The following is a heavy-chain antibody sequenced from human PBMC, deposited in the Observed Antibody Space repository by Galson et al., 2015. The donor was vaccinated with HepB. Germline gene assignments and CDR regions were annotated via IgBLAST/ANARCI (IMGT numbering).Heavy chain of an antibody. CDR2: ISGGGGDT. Sequence: SLRLSCAASGFTFSSYAMSWVRQAPGKGLEWVSTISGGGGDTPYADSVKGRFTISRDNSKNTLYLQMNSLRAEDTALYFCAMSSSWYYLDYWGQGTLDTVSS. D-gene: IGHD2-2*01. V-gene: IGHV3-23*01. CDR1: GFTFSSYA. CDR3: AMSSSWYYLDY. J-gene: IGHJ4*02.